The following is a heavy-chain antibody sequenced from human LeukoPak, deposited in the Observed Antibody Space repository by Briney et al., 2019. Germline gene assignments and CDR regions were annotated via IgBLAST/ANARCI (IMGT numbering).Heavy chain of an antibody. CDR2: INPNSGGT. V-gene: IGHV1-2*02. Sequence: ASVKVSCKASGYTFTGYYMHWVRQAPGQGLEWMGWINPNSGGTDYAQKFQGRVTMTRDTSISTAYMELSRLRSDDTAMYYCARDHPIAAAGSIDYWGQGTLVTVSS. J-gene: IGHJ4*02. D-gene: IGHD6-13*01. CDR1: GYTFTGYY. CDR3: ARDHPIAAAGSIDY.